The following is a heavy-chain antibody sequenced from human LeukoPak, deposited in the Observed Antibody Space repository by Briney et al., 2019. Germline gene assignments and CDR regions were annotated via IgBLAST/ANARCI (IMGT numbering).Heavy chain of an antibody. D-gene: IGHD3-22*01. CDR2: IYTSGST. Sequence: SETLSPTCTVSGGSISSGSYYWSWIRQPAGKGLEWIGRIYTSGSTNYNPSLKSRVTISVDTSKNQFSLKLSSVTAADTAVYYCAKGYDLYYDSSGYTRWGQGTLVTVSS. V-gene: IGHV4-61*02. J-gene: IGHJ4*02. CDR1: GGSISSGSYY. CDR3: AKGYDLYYDSSGYTR.